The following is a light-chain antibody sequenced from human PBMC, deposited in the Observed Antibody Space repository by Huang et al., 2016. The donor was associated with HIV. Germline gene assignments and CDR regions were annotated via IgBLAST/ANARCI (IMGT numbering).Light chain of an antibody. CDR2: GAS. V-gene: IGKV3-15*01. J-gene: IGKJ2*01. Sequence: EIQMTQSPGTLSVSPGERVTLYCRASQSVGSSLAWFQHKPGQAPRLVIYGASTMATDIPGRFSGSGSGTEFTLSINSLQSEDYAVYYCQQYSNMNTFGQGTRLEIK. CDR1: QSVGSS. CDR3: QQYSNMNT.